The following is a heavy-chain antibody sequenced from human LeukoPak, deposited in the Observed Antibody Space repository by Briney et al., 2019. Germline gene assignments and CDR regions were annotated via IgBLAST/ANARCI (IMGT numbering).Heavy chain of an antibody. V-gene: IGHV3-21*01. CDR3: ARGRLDGGYSYLDWFDP. D-gene: IGHD5-18*01. CDR2: ISSSSSYI. Sequence: PGGSLRLSCAASGFTFSSYSMIWVRQAPGKGLEWVSSISSSSSYIYYANSVKGRFTISRDNAKNSLYLQMSSLRGEDTAVYHCARGRLDGGYSYLDWFDPWGQGTLVTVSS. CDR1: GFTFSSYS. J-gene: IGHJ5*02.